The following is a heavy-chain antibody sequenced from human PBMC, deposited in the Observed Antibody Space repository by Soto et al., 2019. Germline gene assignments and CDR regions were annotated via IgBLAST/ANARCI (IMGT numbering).Heavy chain of an antibody. V-gene: IGHV3-43*01. CDR3: AKEKDRIFDY. CDR2: ITWDAGSA. J-gene: IGHJ4*02. Sequence: EVQLVVSGGLVVRPGGSLRLSCAGSGFTFDDHTMHWVRQAPGKGLEWVSLITWDAGSAFYADSVRGRFTISRDNSKNSLYLQMNSVRTEDSGLYYCAKEKDRIFDYWGRGTPVTVSS. CDR1: GFTFDDHT.